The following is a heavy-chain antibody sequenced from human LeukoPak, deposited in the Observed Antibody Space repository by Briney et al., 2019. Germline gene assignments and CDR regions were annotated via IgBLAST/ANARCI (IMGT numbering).Heavy chain of an antibody. CDR1: GGSISSGGYY. V-gene: IGHV4-31*03. J-gene: IGHJ6*02. D-gene: IGHD2-15*01. CDR2: IYYSGST. CDR3: ARTVVVVAAKGMDV. Sequence: SETLSLTCTVSGGSISSGGYYWSWIRQHPGKGLEWIGYIYYSGSTYYNPSLKSRVTISVDTSKNQFPLKLSSVTAADTAVYYCARTVVVVAAKGMDVWGQGTTVTVSS.